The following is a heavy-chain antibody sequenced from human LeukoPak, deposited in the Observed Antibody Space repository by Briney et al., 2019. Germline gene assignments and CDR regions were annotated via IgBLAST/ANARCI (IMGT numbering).Heavy chain of an antibody. D-gene: IGHD6-13*01. J-gene: IGHJ5*02. CDR3: AKMAIAAAVEGDSWFDP. Sequence: ASVKVSCKAPGYTFTDYYMHWVRQAPGQGLEWMGWINPNSGGTNYAQKFQGRVTMTRDTSISTAYMELSRLISGDTAVYYCAKMAIAAAVEGDSWFDPWGQGTLVTVSS. CDR1: GYTFTDYY. CDR2: INPNSGGT. V-gene: IGHV1-2*02.